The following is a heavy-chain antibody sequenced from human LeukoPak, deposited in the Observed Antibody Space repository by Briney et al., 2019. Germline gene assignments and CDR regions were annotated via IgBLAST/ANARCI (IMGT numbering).Heavy chain of an antibody. CDR3: AKPFYYDSSGYYQDY. CDR1: VFTFSSYG. Sequence: PGGSLRLACAASVFTFSSYGMCWVRQAPGKGLEWVAFIRYDGSNKYYADSVKGRFTISRDNSKNTLYLQMNSLRAEDTAVYYCAKPFYYDSSGYYQDYWGQGTLVTVSS. J-gene: IGHJ4*02. V-gene: IGHV3-30*02. D-gene: IGHD3-22*01. CDR2: IRYDGSNK.